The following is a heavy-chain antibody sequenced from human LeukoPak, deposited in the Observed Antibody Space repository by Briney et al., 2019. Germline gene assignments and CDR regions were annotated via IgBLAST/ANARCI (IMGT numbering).Heavy chain of an antibody. CDR3: ATNGEWELLPDY. V-gene: IGHV4-59*05. CDR2: IYYSGST. D-gene: IGHD1-26*01. Sequence: PSETLSLTCTVSGGSISSYYWSWIRQPPGKGLEWIGSIYYSGSTYYNPSLKSRVTISVDTSKNQFSLKLSSVTAADAAVYYCATNGEWELLPDYWGQGTLVTVSS. CDR1: GGSISSYY. J-gene: IGHJ4*02.